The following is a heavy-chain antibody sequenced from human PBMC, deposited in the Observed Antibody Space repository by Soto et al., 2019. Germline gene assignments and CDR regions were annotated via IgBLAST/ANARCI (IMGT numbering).Heavy chain of an antibody. Sequence: QVQLQESGPGLVKPSETLSLTCTVSGGSISSYYWSWIRQPPGKGLEWIGYIYYSGSTNYNPSLKCRVTISVATSKNQFSLKLSSVTAADTAVYYCARGDPLLWFGEKVYYGMDVWGQGTTVTVSS. CDR3: ARGDPLLWFGEKVYYGMDV. J-gene: IGHJ6*02. CDR1: GGSISSYY. V-gene: IGHV4-59*01. CDR2: IYYSGST. D-gene: IGHD3-10*01.